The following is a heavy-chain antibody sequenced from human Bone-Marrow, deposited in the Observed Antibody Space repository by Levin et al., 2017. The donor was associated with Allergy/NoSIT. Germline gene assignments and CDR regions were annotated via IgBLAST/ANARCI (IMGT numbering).Heavy chain of an antibody. CDR2: IYPGDSDT. CDR1: GYSFTSYW. D-gene: IGHD1-26*01. CDR3: ARAHDSGSFFQSASGYFDL. V-gene: IGHV5-51*01. Sequence: RGESLKISCKGSGYSFTSYWIGWVRQMPGKGLEWMGIIYPGDSDTRYSPSFQGQVTFSADKSISTAYLQWSSLKASDTAIYYCARAHDSGSFFQSASGYFDLWGRGTLVTVSS. J-gene: IGHJ2*01.